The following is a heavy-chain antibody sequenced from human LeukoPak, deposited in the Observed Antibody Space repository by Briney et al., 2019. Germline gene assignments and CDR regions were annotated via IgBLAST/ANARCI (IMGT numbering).Heavy chain of an antibody. J-gene: IGHJ6*02. Sequence: GGSLRPSCAASGFTFSSYGMHWVRQAPGKGLEWVAVISYDGSNKYYADSVKGRFTISRDNSKNTLYLQMNSLRAEDTAVYYCAKDSTAYYYGMDVWGQGTTVTVSS. D-gene: IGHD2-21*02. V-gene: IGHV3-30*18. CDR1: GFTFSSYG. CDR2: ISYDGSNK. CDR3: AKDSTAYYYGMDV.